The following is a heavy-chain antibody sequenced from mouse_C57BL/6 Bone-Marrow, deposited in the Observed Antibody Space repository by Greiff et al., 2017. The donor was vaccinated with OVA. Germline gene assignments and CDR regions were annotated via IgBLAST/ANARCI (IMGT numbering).Heavy chain of an antibody. Sequence: EVQGVESGGGLVQPGGSLKLSCAASGFNFSDFYMYWIRQTPEKRLEWVAYISNGGGSTYYPDTVKGRFTISRDNAKNTLYLQMSRLKSEDTAMYYCARLDAMDYWGQGTSVTVSS. V-gene: IGHV5-12*01. CDR3: ARLDAMDY. CDR1: GFNFSDFY. J-gene: IGHJ4*01. CDR2: ISNGGGST.